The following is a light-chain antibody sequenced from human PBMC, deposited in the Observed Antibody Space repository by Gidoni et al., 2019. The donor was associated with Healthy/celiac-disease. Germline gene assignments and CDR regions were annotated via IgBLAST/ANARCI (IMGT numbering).Light chain of an antibody. Sequence: DIQMTQSPSSLSASVGDRVTITCRASQSISSYLNWYQQKPGKAPKLLIYAASSLQSGVPSRFSGSGSGTDFTLTISSLQPEDFAIYYCQQSYSIPFTFGPGTKVDI. V-gene: IGKV1-39*01. CDR1: QSISSY. CDR2: AAS. CDR3: QQSYSIPFT. J-gene: IGKJ3*01.